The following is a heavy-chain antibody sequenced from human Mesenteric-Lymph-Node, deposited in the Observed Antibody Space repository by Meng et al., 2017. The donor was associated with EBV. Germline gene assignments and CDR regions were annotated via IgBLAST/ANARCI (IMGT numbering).Heavy chain of an antibody. CDR3: ASASWKPPSVVRGAKIDY. CDR1: GSSISSSDW. J-gene: IGHJ4*02. V-gene: IGHV4-4*02. CDR2: IYQSGST. D-gene: IGHD3-10*01. Sequence: QVELTVSGPCPGYPSGTLFLTCAGSGSSISSSDWWTWVRQPPGKGLEWIGEIYQSGSTNYSPSLKSRVTISVDKSKNQFSLKLTSVTAADTAVYFCASASWKPPSVVRGAKIDYWGQGTLVTVSS.